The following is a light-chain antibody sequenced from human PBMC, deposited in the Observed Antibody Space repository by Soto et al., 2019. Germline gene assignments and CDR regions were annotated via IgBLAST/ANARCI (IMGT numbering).Light chain of an antibody. V-gene: IGKV3-20*01. J-gene: IGKJ1*01. CDR1: QSVDSRF. CDR3: QQYDSSRT. CDR2: GAS. Sequence: EIVLTQSPGTLFLSPGERVTLSCRASQSVDSRFLAWYQQKPGQGPRLLVYGASIRATGIPDRFSGSGSGTDFTLSIRRPEPEDFAVYYCQQYDSSRTFGQGTKVEMK.